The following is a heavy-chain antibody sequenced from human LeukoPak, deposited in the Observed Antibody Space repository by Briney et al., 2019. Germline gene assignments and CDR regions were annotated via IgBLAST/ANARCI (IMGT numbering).Heavy chain of an antibody. CDR2: INTNTGNP. D-gene: IGHD6-13*01. V-gene: IGHV7-4-1*02. Sequence: ASVKVSCKASGYTFTSYAMNWVRQAPGQGLEWMGWINTNTGNPTYAQGFTGRFVFSLDTSVSTAYLQISSLKAEDTAVHYCARGYSSSWYGYYYYMDVWGKGTTVTVSS. J-gene: IGHJ6*03. CDR1: GYTFTSYA. CDR3: ARGYSSSWYGYYYYMDV.